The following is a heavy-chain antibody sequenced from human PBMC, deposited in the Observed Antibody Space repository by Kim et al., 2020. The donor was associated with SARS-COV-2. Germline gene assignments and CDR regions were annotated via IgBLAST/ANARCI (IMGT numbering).Heavy chain of an antibody. D-gene: IGHD6-19*01. CDR3: ASGGWVDY. V-gene: IGHV3-7*01. Sequence: GGSLRLSCAASGFPFSSYWMTWVRQAPGKGLEWVANIKKDGSETHYVDSVKGRFTISRDNAKNSLYLQMNTLRAEDTAVYYCASGGWVDYCGQGTLGTVS. CDR2: IKKDGSET. J-gene: IGHJ4*02. CDR1: GFPFSSYW.